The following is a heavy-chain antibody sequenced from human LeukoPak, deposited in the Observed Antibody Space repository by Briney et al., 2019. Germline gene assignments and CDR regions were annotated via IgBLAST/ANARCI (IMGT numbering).Heavy chain of an antibody. D-gene: IGHD2-21*02. CDR3: AKDLERHIVVVTASAVDY. CDR2: IKQDGSQK. J-gene: IGHJ4*02. Sequence: PGGSLRLSCAASGFTVSSNYMSWVRQAPGKGLEWVANIKQDGSQKHYADSVKGRFTISRDNSKNTLYLQMNSLRAEDTAVYYCAKDLERHIVVVTASAVDYWGQGTLVTVSS. CDR1: GFTVSSNY. V-gene: IGHV3-7*01.